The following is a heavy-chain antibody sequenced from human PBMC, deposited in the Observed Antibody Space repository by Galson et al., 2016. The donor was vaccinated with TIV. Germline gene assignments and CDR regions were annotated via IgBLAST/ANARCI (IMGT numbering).Heavy chain of an antibody. J-gene: IGHJ6*02. CDR1: GFSVNDNY. D-gene: IGHD2-21*01. CDR3: ARDRRFCGDECYLRYYYGMDV. Sequence: SLRLSCAASGFSVNDNYMSWVRQAPGRGLEWVSIISSGGSTNYVDSVKGRFTISRDFSKNTLYLQMHSLRGEDTAVYYCARDRRFCGDECYLRYYYGMDVWGQGTTVIVSS. CDR2: ISSGGST. V-gene: IGHV3-66*02.